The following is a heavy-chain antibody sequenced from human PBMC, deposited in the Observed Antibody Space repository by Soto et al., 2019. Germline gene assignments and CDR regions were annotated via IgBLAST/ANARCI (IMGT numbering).Heavy chain of an antibody. J-gene: IGHJ5*02. CDR1: GFSFNNYI. D-gene: IGHD6-13*01. CDR3: AKAGANSSTWHSNWFDP. CDR2: IIDTGGST. V-gene: IGHV3-23*01. Sequence: GGSLRLSCAASGFSFNNYIMNWVRQAPGKGLEWVSGIIDTGGSTDYADSVKGRFTISRDNSKNTLFLQMNRLRADDTAMYYCAKAGANSSTWHSNWFDPWGQGTLVTVSS.